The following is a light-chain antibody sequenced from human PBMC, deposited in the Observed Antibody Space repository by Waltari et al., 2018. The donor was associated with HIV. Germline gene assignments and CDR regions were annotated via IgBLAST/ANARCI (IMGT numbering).Light chain of an antibody. CDR1: ASGLYKD. CDR2: EVS. Sequence: QSALAQPASVSGSPGQTITISCTGLASGLYKDVPWYQHRPGQAPKVIIYEVSNRPSGVSPRFSGSKSANTASLTISGLQFEDEADYFCTSYLSSATPEFGGGTRLTVL. J-gene: IGLJ3*02. V-gene: IGLV2-14*01. CDR3: TSYLSSATPE.